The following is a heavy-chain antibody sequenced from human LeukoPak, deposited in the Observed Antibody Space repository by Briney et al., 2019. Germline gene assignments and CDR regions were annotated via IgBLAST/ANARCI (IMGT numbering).Heavy chain of an antibody. D-gene: IGHD6-13*01. CDR3: AKIVQYTAATGTGPES. Sequence: GGSLRLSCAACGFRFSSFGMYWVRQAPGKGLDWVAVIWSDSSYIYYADSVKGRFTISRDNSKNTLYLQMNSLRAEDTAVYYCAKIVQYTAATGTGPESWGQGSLVTVSP. CDR2: IWSDSSYI. CDR1: GFRFSSFG. V-gene: IGHV3-33*06. J-gene: IGHJ4*02.